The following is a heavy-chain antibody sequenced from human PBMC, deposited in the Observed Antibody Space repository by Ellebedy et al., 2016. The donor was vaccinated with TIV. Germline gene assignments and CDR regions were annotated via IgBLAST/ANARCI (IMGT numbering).Heavy chain of an antibody. Sequence: GESLKISCSVSGFTFTNAWMRWVRQAPGKGLEWVGRIKSQSDGGATDYASPVKGRCTISRDDSKNTLFLQMNRLQTEDTAVYFCATTGDLRYPYYFDYWGQGALVTVSS. CDR3: ATTGDLRYPYYFDY. D-gene: IGHD7-27*01. CDR1: GFTFTNAW. V-gene: IGHV3-15*07. J-gene: IGHJ4*02. CDR2: IKSQSDGGAT.